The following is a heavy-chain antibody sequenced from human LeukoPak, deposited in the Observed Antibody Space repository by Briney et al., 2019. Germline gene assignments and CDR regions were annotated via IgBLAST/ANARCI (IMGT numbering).Heavy chain of an antibody. D-gene: IGHD2-2*01. CDR2: ISSSGSTI. CDR1: GFTFSSYE. J-gene: IGHJ4*02. V-gene: IGHV3-48*03. CDR3: ARDLRAEAVVPAAMDY. Sequence: PGGSLRLSCAASGFTFSSYEMNWVRQAPGKGLEWVSYISSSGSTIYYADSVKGRFTISRDNAKNLLYLQMNSLRAEDTAVYYCARDLRAEAVVPAAMDYWGQGTLVTVSS.